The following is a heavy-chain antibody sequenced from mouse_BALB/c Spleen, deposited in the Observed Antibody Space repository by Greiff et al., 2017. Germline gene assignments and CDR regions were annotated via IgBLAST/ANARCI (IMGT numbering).Heavy chain of an antibody. V-gene: IGHV14-3*02. J-gene: IGHJ2*01. D-gene: IGHD2-1*01. Sequence: VQLQQSGAELVKPGASVKLSCTASGFNIKDTYMHWVKQRPEQGLEWIGRIDPANGNTKYDPKFQGKATITADTSSNTAYLQLSSLTSEDTAVYYCARDHYGKPFDYWGQGTTLTVSS. CDR2: IDPANGNT. CDR1: GFNIKDTY. CDR3: ARDHYGKPFDY.